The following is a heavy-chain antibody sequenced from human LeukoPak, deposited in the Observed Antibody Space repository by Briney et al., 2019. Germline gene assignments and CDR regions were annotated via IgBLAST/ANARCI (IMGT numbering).Heavy chain of an antibody. CDR2: ISSSSSTI. V-gene: IGHV3-48*01. D-gene: IGHD6-19*01. CDR3: AREGGYSSGWYYFDY. J-gene: IGHJ4*02. Sequence: PGRSLRLSCAASGFTFSSYSMNWVRQAPGKGLEWVSYISSSSSTIYYADSVKGRFTISRDNAKNSLYLQMNSLRAEDTAVYYCAREGGYSSGWYYFDYWGQGTLVTVSS. CDR1: GFTFSSYS.